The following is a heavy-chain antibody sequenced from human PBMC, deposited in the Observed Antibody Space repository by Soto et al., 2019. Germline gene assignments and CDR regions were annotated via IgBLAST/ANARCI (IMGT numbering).Heavy chain of an antibody. CDR3: ARHLTYCSAGSCYSDFPYYGMDV. CDR2: INHSGST. CDR1: GGSSSGYY. Sequence: SETLSLTCAVYGGSSSGYYWSWIRQPPGKGLEWIGEINHSGSTNCNPSLKSRVTISVDTSKNQFSLKLSSVTAADTAVYYCARHLTYCSAGSCYSDFPYYGMDVWGQGTTVTVSS. V-gene: IGHV4-34*01. J-gene: IGHJ6*02. D-gene: IGHD2-15*01.